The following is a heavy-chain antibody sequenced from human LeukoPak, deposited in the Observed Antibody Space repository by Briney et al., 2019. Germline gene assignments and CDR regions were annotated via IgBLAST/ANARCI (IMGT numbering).Heavy chain of an antibody. Sequence: ASVKVSCKASGGTFSSYAISWVRQAPGKGLEWMGGFDPEDGETIYAQKFQGRVTMTEDTSTDTAYMELSRLRSDDTAVYYCARDSEDCSRTSCFVLDYWGQGSLVTVSS. D-gene: IGHD2-2*01. V-gene: IGHV1-24*01. J-gene: IGHJ4*02. CDR2: FDPEDGET. CDR3: ARDSEDCSRTSCFVLDY. CDR1: GGTFSSYA.